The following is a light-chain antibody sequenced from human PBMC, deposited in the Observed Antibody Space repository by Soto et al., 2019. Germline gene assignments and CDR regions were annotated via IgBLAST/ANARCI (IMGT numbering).Light chain of an antibody. Sequence: EIVLTQSPATLSLSPGERATLSCRASQSVSTDLGWYQQKPGQAPRLLIYDASNRATGIPARFSGSGSGTDFTPTISSLEPEDFAVYYCQQRYNWPPVTFGPGTRLEIK. J-gene: IGKJ5*01. CDR1: QSVSTD. CDR2: DAS. V-gene: IGKV3-11*01. CDR3: QQRYNWPPVT.